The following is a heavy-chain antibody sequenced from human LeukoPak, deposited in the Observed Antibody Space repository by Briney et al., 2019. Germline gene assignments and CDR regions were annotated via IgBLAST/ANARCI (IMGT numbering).Heavy chain of an antibody. V-gene: IGHV3-30*04. D-gene: IGHD5-12*01. CDR2: ISYDGSNK. J-gene: IGHJ4*02. CDR1: GFTFSSYA. Sequence: GGSLRLSCAASGFTFSSYAMHWVRQAPGKGLEWVAVISYDGSNKYYADSVKGRFTISRDNAKNSLYLQMNSLRAEDTAVYYCARDSSIAREYSGYDFAPDYWGQGTLVTVSS. CDR3: ARDSSIAREYSGYDFAPDY.